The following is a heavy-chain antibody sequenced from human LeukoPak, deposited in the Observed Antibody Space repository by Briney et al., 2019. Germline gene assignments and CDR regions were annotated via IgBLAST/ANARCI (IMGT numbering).Heavy chain of an antibody. D-gene: IGHD3-10*01. CDR2: IIPIFGTA. CDR1: GGTFSSYA. V-gene: IGHV1-69*05. CDR3: ARGDLWFGESHLNAFDF. J-gene: IGHJ3*01. Sequence: ASVKVSCKASGGTFSSYAISWVRQAPGQGLEWMGGIIPIFGTANYAQKFQGRVTMTRDMSTSTDYLELSSLRSEDTAIYYCARGDLWFGESHLNAFDFWGQGTMVTVSS.